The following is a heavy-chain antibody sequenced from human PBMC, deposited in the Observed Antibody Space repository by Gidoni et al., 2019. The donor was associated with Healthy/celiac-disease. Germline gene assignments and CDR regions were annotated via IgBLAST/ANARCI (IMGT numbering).Heavy chain of an antibody. V-gene: IGHV3-30-3*01. CDR3: ARDSGYAPGAHYYYGMDV. Sequence: QVQLVESGGGVVQPGRSLRLSCAASGFTFRIYAMHWVRQAPGKGLGWVAVISNDGSNKYYADSVKGRFTISRDNSKNTLYLQMNSLRAEDTAVYYCARDSGYAPGAHYYYGMDVWGQGTTVTVSS. CDR2: ISNDGSNK. CDR1: GFTFRIYA. J-gene: IGHJ6*02. D-gene: IGHD5-12*01.